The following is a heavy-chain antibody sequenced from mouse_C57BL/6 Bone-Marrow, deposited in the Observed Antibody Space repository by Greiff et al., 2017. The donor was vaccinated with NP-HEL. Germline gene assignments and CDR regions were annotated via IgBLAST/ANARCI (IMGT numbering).Heavy chain of an antibody. V-gene: IGHV5-6*01. CDR1: GFTFSSYG. J-gene: IGHJ3*01. Sequence: EVMLVESGGDLVKPGGSLKLSCAASGFTFSSYGMSWVRQTPDKRLEWVATISSGGSYTYYPDSVKGRFTISRDNAKNTLYLQMSSLKSEDTAMYYCARYDGTAWFAYWGQGTLVTVSA. CDR3: ARYDGTAWFAY. D-gene: IGHD2-3*01. CDR2: ISSGGSYT.